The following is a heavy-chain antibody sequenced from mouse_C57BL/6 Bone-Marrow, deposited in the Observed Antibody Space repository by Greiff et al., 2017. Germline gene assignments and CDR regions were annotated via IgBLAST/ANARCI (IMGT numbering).Heavy chain of an antibody. CDR2: IDPSDSYT. CDR3: ARYHSKYGSWCAY. D-gene: IGHD2-5*01. Sequence: VQLQQPGAELVKPGASVQLSCKASGYTFTSYWMQWVKQRPGQGLEWIGEIDPSDSYTNSNQKFKGKATLTVDTSYSTAYMQLSSLTSEDSAVYYCARYHSKYGSWCAYGGQGTLVTVSA. CDR1: GYTFTSYW. J-gene: IGHJ3*01. V-gene: IGHV1-50*01.